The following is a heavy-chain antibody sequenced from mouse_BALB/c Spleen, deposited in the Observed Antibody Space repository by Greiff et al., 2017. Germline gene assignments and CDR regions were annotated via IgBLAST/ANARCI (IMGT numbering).Heavy chain of an antibody. D-gene: IGHD2-4*01. V-gene: IGHV1-67*01. Sequence: VKLQESGPELVRPGVSVKISCKGSGYTFTDYAMHWVKQSHAKSLEWIGVISTYSGNTNYNQKFKGKATMTVDKSSSTAYMELARLTSEDSAIYYCASPCYYDYDGPNYYAMDYWGQGTSVTVSS. CDR1: GYTFTDYA. CDR2: ISTYSGNT. J-gene: IGHJ4*01. CDR3: ASPCYYDYDGPNYYAMDY.